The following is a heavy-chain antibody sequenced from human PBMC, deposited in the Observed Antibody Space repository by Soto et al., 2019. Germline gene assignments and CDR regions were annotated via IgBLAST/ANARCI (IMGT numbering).Heavy chain of an antibody. J-gene: IGHJ5*02. CDR1: GDSINNKNW. CDR3: ARVEVPESSSSHPGDP. V-gene: IGHV4-4*02. D-gene: IGHD6-13*01. Sequence: QVQLQESGPGLVKPSGTLSLTCSVSGDSINNKNWWTWLRQPPGKRLEWIGDIYHTGRSSYNPSLPSRVTVSGDKSKNQFSLKLTSVPAADTAVYYCARVEVPESSSSHPGDPWGQGTLVPVSP. CDR2: IYHTGRS.